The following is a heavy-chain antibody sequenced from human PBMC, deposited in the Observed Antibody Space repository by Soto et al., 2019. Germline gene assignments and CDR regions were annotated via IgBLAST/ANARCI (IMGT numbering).Heavy chain of an antibody. D-gene: IGHD6-19*01. J-gene: IGHJ4*02. V-gene: IGHV2-5*01. Sequence: QITLKESGPTLVIPTQTLTLTCTFSGFSLNTRGVGVGWIRQPPGKTLEWVALLHWHDETRSSPSLRNTLTFTKDTSKNPVVLIMTNMDPVDTPTYYCASRPFLLASGWNFDYSGQGLLVTVSS. CDR3: ASRPFLLASGWNFDY. CDR2: LHWHDET. CDR1: GFSLNTRGVG.